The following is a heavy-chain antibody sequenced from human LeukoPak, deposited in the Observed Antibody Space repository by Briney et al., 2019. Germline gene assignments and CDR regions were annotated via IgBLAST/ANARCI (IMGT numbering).Heavy chain of an antibody. J-gene: IGHJ4*02. CDR2: IYYSGST. D-gene: IGHD3-3*01. V-gene: IGHV4-39*02. Sequence: SETLSLTCTVSGGSISSSSYYWGWIRQPPGKGLEWIGSIYYSGSTYYNPSLKSRVTISVDTSKNQFSLKLSSVTAADTAVYYCARDFRRTDYYDFWSGYPKGHIDYWGQGTLVTVSS. CDR3: ARDFRRTDYYDFWSGYPKGHIDY. CDR1: GGSISSSSYY.